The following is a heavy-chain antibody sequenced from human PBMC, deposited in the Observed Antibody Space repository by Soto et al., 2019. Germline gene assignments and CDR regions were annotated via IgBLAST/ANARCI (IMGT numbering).Heavy chain of an antibody. V-gene: IGHV3-33*01. CDR3: ARDLDISGGFDL. Sequence: QVQLVESGGGVVQPGRSLRLSCAASGFTFSSYGMHWVRQAPGKGLEWVAGIWYDGSNKYYADSVKGRFTISRDNSKNTLYLQMNSLRAEDTAVYYCARDLDISGGFDLWGRGTLVTVSS. D-gene: IGHD6-19*01. J-gene: IGHJ2*01. CDR2: IWYDGSNK. CDR1: GFTFSSYG.